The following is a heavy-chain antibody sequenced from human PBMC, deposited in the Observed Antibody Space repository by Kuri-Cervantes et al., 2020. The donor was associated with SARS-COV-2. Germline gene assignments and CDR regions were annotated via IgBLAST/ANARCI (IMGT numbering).Heavy chain of an antibody. CDR3: ARASEYSISATLFDY. V-gene: IGHV2-26*01. D-gene: IGHD5-18*01. J-gene: IGHJ4*01. CDR1: GFSLSNARMG. Sequence: SGPTLVKPTETLTLICTVSGFSLSNARMGVSWIRQPPGKALEWLAHIFSNDEKSYSTSLENRLTITKDTSKNQVVVTMTNMDPLDTATYYCARASEYSISATLFDYWGHGTLVTVSS. CDR2: IFSNDEK.